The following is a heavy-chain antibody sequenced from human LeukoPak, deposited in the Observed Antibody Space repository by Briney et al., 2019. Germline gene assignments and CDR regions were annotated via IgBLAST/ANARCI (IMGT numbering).Heavy chain of an antibody. J-gene: IGHJ5*02. D-gene: IGHD2-2*01. CDR3: ARCSSSWHEARSQGWFDP. CDR1: GGSISSSSYY. CDR2: IYYSGST. V-gene: IGHV4-39*07. Sequence: SETLSLTCTVSGGSISSSSYYWGWIRQPPGKGLEWIGSIYYSGSTYYNPSLKSRVTISVDTSKNQFSLKVWSVTAADTGVYYCARCSSSWHEARSQGWFDPWGQGTVVIVSS.